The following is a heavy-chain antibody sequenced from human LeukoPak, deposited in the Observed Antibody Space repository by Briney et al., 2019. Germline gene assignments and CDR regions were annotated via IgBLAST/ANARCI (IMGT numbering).Heavy chain of an antibody. CDR1: GFTFRSFV. Sequence: PGGSLRLSCAASGFTFRSFVMSWVRQAPGKGLEWVSTISGSGGSTFFADSVKGRFTISRDNSKNTLYLQMNGLRAGDTALYYCARVPTDPSEPLPPHAFDIWGQGTMVTVSS. V-gene: IGHV3-23*01. D-gene: IGHD1-1*01. J-gene: IGHJ3*02. CDR2: ISGSGGST. CDR3: ARVPTDPSEPLPPHAFDI.